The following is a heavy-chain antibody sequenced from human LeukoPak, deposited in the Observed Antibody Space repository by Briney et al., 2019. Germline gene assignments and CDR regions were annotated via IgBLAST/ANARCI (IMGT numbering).Heavy chain of an antibody. CDR2: ISSSSSYI. CDR1: GFTFSSYS. D-gene: IGHD3-22*01. V-gene: IGHV3-21*04. Sequence: PGGSLRLSCAASGFTFSSYSMNWVRQAPGKGLEWVSSISSSSSYIYYADSVKGRFTISRDNAKNSLYLQMNSLRAEDTAVYYCAKALITMIVRCGAFDIWGQGTMVTVSS. J-gene: IGHJ3*02. CDR3: AKALITMIVRCGAFDI.